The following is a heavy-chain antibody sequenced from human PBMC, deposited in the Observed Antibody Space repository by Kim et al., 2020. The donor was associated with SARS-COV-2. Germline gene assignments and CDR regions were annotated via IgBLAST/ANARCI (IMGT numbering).Heavy chain of an antibody. CDR3: TTVSMR. CDR2: IKSETDGGTA. D-gene: IGHD2-2*01. Sequence: GGSLRLSCAVSGIPFSNAWFNWVRQSPGKGLEWVGRIKSETDGGTADLAAPVKGRFAISRDDSKNTLYLLINNVKTDDSAVYYCTTVSMRWGQGTLVTVS. J-gene: IGHJ4*02. CDR1: GIPFSNAW. V-gene: IGHV3-15*01.